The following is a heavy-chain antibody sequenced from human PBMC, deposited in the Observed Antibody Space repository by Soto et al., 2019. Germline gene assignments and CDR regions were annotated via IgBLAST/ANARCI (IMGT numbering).Heavy chain of an antibody. J-gene: IGHJ3*02. Sequence: GGSLRLSCAASGFTLSRHTMNWVRQAPGKGLEWVSFIGSRTSDIYYADSVKGRFTISRDNAKNSLYLDLARLRAEDTAVYFCVRDYYDTSGYPNTFDMWGQGTMVTVSS. V-gene: IGHV3-21*01. CDR3: VRDYYDTSGYPNTFDM. CDR1: GFTLSRHT. D-gene: IGHD3-22*01. CDR2: IGSRTSDI.